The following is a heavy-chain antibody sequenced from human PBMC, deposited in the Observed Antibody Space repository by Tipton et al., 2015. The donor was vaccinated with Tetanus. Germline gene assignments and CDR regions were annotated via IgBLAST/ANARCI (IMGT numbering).Heavy chain of an antibody. CDR3: ARHSGWYNFYNGMDV. CDR1: AGSINSYY. CDR2: IYFSGHT. V-gene: IGHV4-59*08. Sequence: TLSLTCTVSAGSINSYYWSWLRLPPGKGLEWIGYIYFSGHTKYNPSLNSRVTMSIDTSKNQFSLRLTSVTEADTAIYYCARHSGWYNFYNGMDVWGQGTTATVSS. J-gene: IGHJ6*02. D-gene: IGHD6-19*01.